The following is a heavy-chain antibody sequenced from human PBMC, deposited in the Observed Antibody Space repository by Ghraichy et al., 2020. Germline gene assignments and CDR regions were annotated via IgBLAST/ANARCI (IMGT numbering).Heavy chain of an antibody. CDR2: ISYSGST. CDR1: GGSISSGSYY. Sequence: SQTISLTCTVSGGSISSGSYYWGWIRQPPGKGLEWIGSISYSGSTYYNPSLKSRVTISVDTPKNQFSLKLSSVTAADTAVYYCARQEGLAVPGVAYYFDYWGQGTLVTVSS. V-gene: IGHV4-39*07. D-gene: IGHD6-19*01. CDR3: ARQEGLAVPGVAYYFDY. J-gene: IGHJ4*02.